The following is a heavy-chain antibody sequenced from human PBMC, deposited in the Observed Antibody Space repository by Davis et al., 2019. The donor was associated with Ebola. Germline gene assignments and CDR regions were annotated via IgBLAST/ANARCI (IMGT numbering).Heavy chain of an antibody. J-gene: IGHJ4*02. Sequence: GSLRLSCTVSGGSVSSGSYYWSCIRQPPGKGLEWIGYIYYSGSTNYNPSLKSRVTISVDTSKNQFSLKLSSVTAADTAVYYCAATPGYSSGWYFSSWGQGTLVTVSS. D-gene: IGHD6-19*01. V-gene: IGHV4-61*01. CDR3: AATPGYSSGWYFSS. CDR2: IYYSGST. CDR1: GGSVSSGSYY.